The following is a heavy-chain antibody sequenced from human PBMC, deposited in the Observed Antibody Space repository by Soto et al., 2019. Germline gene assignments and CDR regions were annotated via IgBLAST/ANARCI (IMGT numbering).Heavy chain of an antibody. J-gene: IGHJ6*02. CDR3: ARAGVSGYEEILLNGMDV. V-gene: IGHV4-31*03. CDR1: GGSISSGGYY. D-gene: IGHD5-12*01. CDR2: IYYSGST. Sequence: PSETLSLTCTVSGGSISSGGYYWSWIRQHPGKGLEWIGYIYYSGSTYYNPSLKSRVTVSVDTSKNQFSLKLSSVTAADTAVYYCARAGVSGYEEILLNGMDVWGQGTTVTVSS.